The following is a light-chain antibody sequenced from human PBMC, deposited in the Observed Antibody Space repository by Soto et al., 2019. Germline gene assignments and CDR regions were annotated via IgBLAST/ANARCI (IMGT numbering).Light chain of an antibody. CDR3: HQYYKWPLT. Sequence: ELVMTQSPATLSLSPGERVTLSCRASQSAISNLAWYRQKTGQTPRLLIYDESTRATDIPDRFSGSGSGTDFNLTISSLLSEDFAVYYCHQYYKWPLTFGGGTKVDIK. V-gene: IGKV3-15*01. J-gene: IGKJ4*01. CDR2: DES. CDR1: QSAISN.